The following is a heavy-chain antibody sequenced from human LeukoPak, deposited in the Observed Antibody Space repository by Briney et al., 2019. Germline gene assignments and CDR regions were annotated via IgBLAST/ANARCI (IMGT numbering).Heavy chain of an antibody. CDR2: INPNSGGT. J-gene: IGHJ4*02. D-gene: IGHD3-22*01. CDR3: ARDFYGYYDGSGYYHYFDY. V-gene: IGHV1-2*02. CDR1: GYTFTGYY. Sequence: ASVKVSCKASGYTFTGYYMHWVRQAPGQGLEWMGWINPNSGGTNYAQKFQGRVTMTRDTSISTAYMELSRLRSDDTAVYYCARDFYGYYDGSGYYHYFDYWGQGTLVTVSS.